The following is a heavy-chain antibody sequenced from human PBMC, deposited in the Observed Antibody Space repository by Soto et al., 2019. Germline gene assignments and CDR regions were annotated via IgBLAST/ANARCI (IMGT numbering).Heavy chain of an antibody. CDR1: GGSISSSSYY. V-gene: IGHV4-39*01. CDR3: ARQYTSSGYYSYVSFAFDI. Sequence: QLQLQESGPGLVKPSETLSLTCTVSGGSISSSSYYWGWIRQPPGKGLEWIGSIYYSGSTYYNPSLKSRVTISVDTSKNQFSLKLSSVTAADTAVYYCARQYTSSGYYSYVSFAFDIWGQGTMVTVSS. J-gene: IGHJ3*02. CDR2: IYYSGST. D-gene: IGHD3-22*01.